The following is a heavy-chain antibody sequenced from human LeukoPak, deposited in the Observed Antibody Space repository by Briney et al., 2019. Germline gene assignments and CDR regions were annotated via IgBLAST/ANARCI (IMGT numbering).Heavy chain of an antibody. CDR2: ISSSGSTI. D-gene: IGHD2-2*01. Sequence: GSLRLSCAASGFTFSDYYMSWIRQAPGKGLEWVSYISSSGSTIYYADSVKGRFTISRDNAKNSLYLQMNSLRAEDTAVYYCAREFGVVPAALRKVDLDYWGQGTLVTVSS. CDR3: AREFGVVPAALRKVDLDY. V-gene: IGHV3-11*04. CDR1: GFTFSDYY. J-gene: IGHJ4*02.